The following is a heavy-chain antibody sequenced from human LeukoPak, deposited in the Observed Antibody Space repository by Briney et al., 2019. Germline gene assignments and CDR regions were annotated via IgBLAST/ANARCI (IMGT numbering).Heavy chain of an antibody. CDR1: GFVFSTHA. J-gene: IGHJ4*02. Sequence: GGSLRLSCTASGFVFSTHAMHWVRQAPGKGLEWVAVISYDGSSQDYADSVKGRFTISRDQSKTTLYLQMNGLRADDTALYYCARDSGYDIRFVPGAYWGQGTLVTVSS. D-gene: IGHD5-12*01. CDR3: ARDSGYDIRFVPGAY. CDR2: ISYDGSSQ. V-gene: IGHV3-30-3*01.